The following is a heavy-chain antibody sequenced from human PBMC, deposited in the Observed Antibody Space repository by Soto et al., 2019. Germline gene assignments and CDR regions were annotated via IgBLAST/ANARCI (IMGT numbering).Heavy chain of an antibody. V-gene: IGHV1-69*12. D-gene: IGHD3-22*01. J-gene: IGHJ5*02. CDR1: GGTFSSYA. CDR2: IIPIFGTA. CDR3: ARGPYYYDSSGYYYEVWFDP. Sequence: QVQLVQSGAEVKKPGSSVKVSCKASGGTFSSYAISWVRQAPGQGLEWMGGIIPIFGTANYAQKFQGRVTITADESTSTAYMELSSLRSEDTAVYYCARGPYYYDSSGYYYEVWFDPWGQGTLVTVSS.